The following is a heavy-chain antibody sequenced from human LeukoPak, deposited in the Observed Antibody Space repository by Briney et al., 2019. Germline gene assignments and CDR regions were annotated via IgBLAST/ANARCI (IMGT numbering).Heavy chain of an antibody. J-gene: IGHJ5*01. CDR2: IYPGDSNT. CDR3: AASSSWYGNWFDS. CDR1: GYSFTSYW. Sequence: GESLKISCKGSGYSFTSYWIGWVRQMPGKGLEWMGIIYPGDSNTRYSPSFQGQVTISADKSISTAYLQWSSLKASDTAMYYCAASSSWYGNWFDSWGQGTLVTVSS. V-gene: IGHV5-51*01. D-gene: IGHD6-13*01.